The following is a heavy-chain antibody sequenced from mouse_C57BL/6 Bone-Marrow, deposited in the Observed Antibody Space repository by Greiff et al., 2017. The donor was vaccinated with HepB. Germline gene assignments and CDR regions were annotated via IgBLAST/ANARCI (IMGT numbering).Heavy chain of an antibody. CDR2: IYPGSGST. Sequence: VQLQQPGAELVKPGASVKMSCKASGYTFTSYWITWVKQRPGQGLEWIGDIYPGSGSTNYNEKFKSKATLTVDTSSSTAYRQLSSLTSEDSAVYYCARRYYGSSCYFDVWGTVTTVTVSS. J-gene: IGHJ1*03. V-gene: IGHV1-55*01. D-gene: IGHD1-1*01. CDR3: ARRYYGSSCYFDV. CDR1: GYTFTSYW.